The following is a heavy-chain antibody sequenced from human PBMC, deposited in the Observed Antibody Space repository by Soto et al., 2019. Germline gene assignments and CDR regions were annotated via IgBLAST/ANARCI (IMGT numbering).Heavy chain of an antibody. CDR1: GFTFDDYA. Sequence: EVQLVESGGGLVQPGRSLRLSCAASGFTFDDYAMHWVRRVPGQGLEWVSSISWNSNIIGYADSVKGRFTISRDNAKNSLYLQMNSLRPEDTALYYCAKGGPDGFCSGGRCYFDYCGQGTLGTVSS. V-gene: IGHV3-9*01. J-gene: IGHJ4*02. CDR2: ISWNSNII. CDR3: AKGGPDGFCSGGRCYFDY. D-gene: IGHD2-15*01.